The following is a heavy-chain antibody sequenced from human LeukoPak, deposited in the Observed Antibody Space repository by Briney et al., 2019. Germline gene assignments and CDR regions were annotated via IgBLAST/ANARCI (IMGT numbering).Heavy chain of an antibody. Sequence: SETPSLTCTVSGGSVSSGSYYWSWIRQPPGKGLEWIGYIYYSGSTNYNPSLKSRVTISVDTSKNQFSLKLSSVTAADTAVYYCARGSGWFNYWGQGTLVTVSS. V-gene: IGHV4-61*01. CDR3: ARGSGWFNY. D-gene: IGHD6-19*01. J-gene: IGHJ4*02. CDR2: IYYSGST. CDR1: GGSVSSGSYY.